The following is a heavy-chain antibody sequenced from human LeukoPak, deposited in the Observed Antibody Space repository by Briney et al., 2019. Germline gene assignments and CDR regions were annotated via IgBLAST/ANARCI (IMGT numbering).Heavy chain of an antibody. J-gene: IGHJ5*02. D-gene: IGHD3-3*01. CDR2: IYYSGST. CDR1: GGSISSSSYY. Sequence: SETLSLTCTVSGGSISSSSYYWGWIRQPPGKGLEWIGSIYYSGSTYYNPSLKSRVTISVDTSKNQFSLKLSSVTAADTAVYYCAVSYYDFWSGYYPGWLDPWGQGTLVTVSS. CDR3: AVSYYDFWSGYYPGWLDP. V-gene: IGHV4-39*01.